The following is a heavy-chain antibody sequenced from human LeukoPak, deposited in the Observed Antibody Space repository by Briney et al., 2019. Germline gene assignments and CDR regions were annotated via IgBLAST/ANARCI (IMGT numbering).Heavy chain of an antibody. J-gene: IGHJ4*02. Sequence: GGSLRLSCAVSGFTFSYYSMNWVRQAPGKGLEWVSYISSSGSTTYYADSVRGRFTISRDNTKNSLFLQMSSLRVEDTAVYYCARGGRQLSFFDYWGQGTLVTVSS. CDR2: ISSSGSTT. CDR1: GFTFSYYS. V-gene: IGHV3-48*04. CDR3: ARGGRQLSFFDY. D-gene: IGHD1-1*01.